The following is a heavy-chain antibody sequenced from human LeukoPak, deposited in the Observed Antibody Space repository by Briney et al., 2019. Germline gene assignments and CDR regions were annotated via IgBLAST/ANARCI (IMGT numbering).Heavy chain of an antibody. CDR1: GGSFSGYY. Sequence: SETLSLTCAVYGGSFSGYYWSWIRQPPGKGLEWIGSIYYSGSTYYNPSLKSRVTISVDTSKNQFSLKLSSVTAADTAVYYCARTYYDFWSGYYGAFDYWGQGTLVTVSS. V-gene: IGHV4-34*01. CDR3: ARTYYDFWSGYYGAFDY. D-gene: IGHD3-3*01. J-gene: IGHJ4*02. CDR2: IYYSGST.